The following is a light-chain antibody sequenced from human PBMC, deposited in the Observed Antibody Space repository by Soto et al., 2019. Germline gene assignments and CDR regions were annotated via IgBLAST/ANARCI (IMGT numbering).Light chain of an antibody. V-gene: IGLV2-14*03. CDR2: NVY. CDR1: SSDVGGYNF. J-gene: IGLJ2*01. Sequence: QSALTQPASVSGSPEQSITISCTGTSSDVGGYNFVSWYQQHPGKAPKLMLYNVYDRPSGISHRFSGSRSGNTASLTISGLQAEDEAHYYCNSYTSSSTLVFGGGTKLTVL. CDR3: NSYTSSSTLV.